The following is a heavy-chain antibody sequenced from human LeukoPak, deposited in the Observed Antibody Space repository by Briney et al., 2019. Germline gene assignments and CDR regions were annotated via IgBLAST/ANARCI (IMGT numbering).Heavy chain of an antibody. CDR3: ARAALVGATRYWYFDL. CDR1: GFTFSSYG. Sequence: PGGSLRPSCAASGFTFSSYGMHWVRQAPGKGLEWVAVISYDGSNKYYADSVKGRFTISRDNSKNTLYLQMNSLRAEDTAVYYCARAALVGATRYWYFDLWGRGTLVTVSS. CDR2: ISYDGSNK. J-gene: IGHJ2*01. V-gene: IGHV3-30*03. D-gene: IGHD1-26*01.